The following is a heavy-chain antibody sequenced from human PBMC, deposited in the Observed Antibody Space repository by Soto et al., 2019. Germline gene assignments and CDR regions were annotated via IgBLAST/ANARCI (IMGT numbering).Heavy chain of an antibody. CDR3: ARGDRGAFDL. J-gene: IGHJ3*01. CDR2: IHSDGSST. V-gene: IGHV3-74*01. D-gene: IGHD2-21*02. CDR1: GFTFSYYW. Sequence: GGSLRLSCAASGFTFSYYWMHWVRQAPGQGLVWVSRIHSDGSSTTYADSVKGRFTISRDNAKNTLYLQMNSLRAKDTAVYYCARGDRGAFDLWGQGTMVPISS.